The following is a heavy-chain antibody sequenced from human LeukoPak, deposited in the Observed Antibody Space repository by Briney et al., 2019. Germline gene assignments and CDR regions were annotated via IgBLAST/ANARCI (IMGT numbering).Heavy chain of an antibody. D-gene: IGHD3-10*01. CDR2: ISGSGGTT. Sequence: GGSLRLSCAASGLTFSSYGMSWVRQAPGKGLEWVSAISGSGGTTYYADSVKGRFTISRDNSKKALYLQMNSLRAEDTAVYYCASGAGDPGSYYSVDYWGQGTLVTVSS. CDR3: ASGAGDPGSYYSVDY. V-gene: IGHV3-23*01. J-gene: IGHJ4*02. CDR1: GLTFSSYG.